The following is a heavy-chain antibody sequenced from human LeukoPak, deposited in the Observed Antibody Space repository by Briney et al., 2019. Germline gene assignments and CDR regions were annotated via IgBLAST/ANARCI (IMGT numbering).Heavy chain of an antibody. CDR2: IYTSGST. V-gene: IGHV4-4*07. CDR1: GGSISSYY. CDR3: AREGPVKVRYYYGMDV. J-gene: IGHJ6*02. D-gene: IGHD3-16*02. Sequence: SETLSLTCTVSGGSISSYYWSWIRQPAGKGLEWIRRIYTSGSTNYNPSLKSRVTMSVDTSKNQFSLKLSSVTAADTAEYYCAREGPVKVRYYYGMDVWGQGTTVTVSS.